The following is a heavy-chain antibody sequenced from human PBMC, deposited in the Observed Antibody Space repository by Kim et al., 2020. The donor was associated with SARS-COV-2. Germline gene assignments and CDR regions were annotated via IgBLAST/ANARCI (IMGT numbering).Heavy chain of an antibody. V-gene: IGHV1-69*13. D-gene: IGHD3-10*01. Sequence: SVKVSCKASGGTFSSYAISWVRQAPGQGLEWMGGIIPIFGTANYAQKFQGRVTITADESTSTAYMELSSLRSEDTAVYYCARDGLPRASFDPWGQGTLVTVSS. J-gene: IGHJ5*02. CDR3: ARDGLPRASFDP. CDR2: IIPIFGTA. CDR1: GGTFSSYA.